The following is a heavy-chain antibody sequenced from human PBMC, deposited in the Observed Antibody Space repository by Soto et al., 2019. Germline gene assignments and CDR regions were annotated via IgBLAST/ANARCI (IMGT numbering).Heavy chain of an antibody. D-gene: IGHD1-1*01. Sequence: GGTLRLSCAASGFTFSSFAMSWVRQAPGKGLEWVSTINKSGGSTYYADSVKGRFTISRDNSKNMLFLQINGLRAEDTAVYYCAKDPPTTGTTFDYWGRGTLVTVSS. V-gene: IGHV3-23*01. CDR3: AKDPPTTGTTFDY. J-gene: IGHJ4*02. CDR1: GFTFSSFA. CDR2: INKSGGST.